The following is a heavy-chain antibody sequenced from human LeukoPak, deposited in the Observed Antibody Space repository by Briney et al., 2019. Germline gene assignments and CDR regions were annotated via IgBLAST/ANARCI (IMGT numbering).Heavy chain of an antibody. CDR1: GFTFSSYG. J-gene: IGHJ4*02. CDR3: AKAIRVLLWFGETRGLDY. Sequence: GGSLRLSCAASGFTFSSYGMHWVRQAPGKGLEWVAFIRYDGSNKYYTDSVKGRFTISRDNSKNTLYLQMNSLRAEDTAVYYCAKAIRVLLWFGETRGLDYWGQGTLVTVSS. CDR2: IRYDGSNK. D-gene: IGHD3-10*01. V-gene: IGHV3-30*02.